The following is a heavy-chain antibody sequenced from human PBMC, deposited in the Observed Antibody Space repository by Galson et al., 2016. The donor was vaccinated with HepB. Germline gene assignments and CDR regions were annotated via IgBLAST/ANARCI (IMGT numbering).Heavy chain of an antibody. CDR1: GDSVSSNSAA. D-gene: IGHD2/OR15-2a*01. V-gene: IGHV6-1*01. Sequence: CAISGDSVSSNSAAWTWIRQSPLRGLERLGRTYYRSKWYNDYAVSVESRISIHPDTSKNQFSLQLNSVTPEDTAVYYCARVRCSTFRCQNWFDPWGQGTLVTVSS. CDR2: TYYRSKWYN. CDR3: ARVRCSTFRCQNWFDP. J-gene: IGHJ5*02.